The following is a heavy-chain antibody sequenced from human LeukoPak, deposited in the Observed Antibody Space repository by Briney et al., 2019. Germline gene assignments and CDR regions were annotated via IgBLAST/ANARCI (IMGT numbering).Heavy chain of an antibody. CDR3: ARDGTVATNWFDP. D-gene: IGHD5-12*01. CDR1: GGSISSYY. Sequence: SETLSLTCTVSGGSISSYYWSWIRQPPGKGLEWIGYIKSSGSSNYNPSLKSRVTISMDTSKNQFSLRLNSVTAADTAVYYCARDGTVATNWFDPWGQGTLVTVSS. J-gene: IGHJ5*02. V-gene: IGHV4-59*01. CDR2: IKSSGSS.